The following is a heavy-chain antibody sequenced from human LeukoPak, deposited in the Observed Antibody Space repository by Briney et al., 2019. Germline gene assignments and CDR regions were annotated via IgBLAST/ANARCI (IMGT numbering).Heavy chain of an antibody. Sequence: IYYSGSTYYNPSLKSRVTISVGTSENQVSLKLSSVTAADTAVYYCARGKYIDSGSYNVFDSWGQGILVTVSS. D-gene: IGHD3-10*01. J-gene: IGHJ4*02. V-gene: IGHV4-39*07. CDR3: ARGKYIDSGSYNVFDS. CDR2: IYYSGST.